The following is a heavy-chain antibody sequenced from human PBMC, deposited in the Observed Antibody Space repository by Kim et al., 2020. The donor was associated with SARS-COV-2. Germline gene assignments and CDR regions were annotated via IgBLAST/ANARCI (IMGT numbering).Heavy chain of an antibody. CDR2: IHYSGTT. CDR1: GGSIGSFY. D-gene: IGHD5-12*01. V-gene: IGHV4-59*13. CDR3: ACGYVPMHWFDP. J-gene: IGHJ5*02. Sequence: SETLSLTCTVSGGSIGSFYWSWIRQPPGKGLEWIGYIHYSGTTNYSPSLKSRLTISIDTSENQFSLKLTSVTAADTAVYYCACGYVPMHWFDPWGQGTLVIAAS.